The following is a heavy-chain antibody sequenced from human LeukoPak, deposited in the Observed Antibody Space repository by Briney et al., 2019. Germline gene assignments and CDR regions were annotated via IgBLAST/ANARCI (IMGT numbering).Heavy chain of an antibody. Sequence: SETLSLTCTVSGGSISSSSYYWGWIRQPPGKGLEWIGSIYYSGSTYYNPSLKSRVTISVDTSKNQFSLKLSSVTAADTAVYYCAGLQATYYYDSSGYYPGGGYNWFDPWGQGTLVTVSS. J-gene: IGHJ5*02. D-gene: IGHD3-22*01. CDR1: GGSISSSSYY. CDR2: IYYSGST. CDR3: AGLQATYYYDSSGYYPGGGYNWFDP. V-gene: IGHV4-39*01.